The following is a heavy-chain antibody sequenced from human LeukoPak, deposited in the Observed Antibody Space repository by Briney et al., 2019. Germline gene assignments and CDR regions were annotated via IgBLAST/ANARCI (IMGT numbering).Heavy chain of an antibody. CDR2: IRYDGSNK. V-gene: IGHV3-30*02. CDR1: GFTFSSYG. J-gene: IGHJ4*02. CDR3: ARLLEAYDYVWGSYGFDS. D-gene: IGHD3-16*01. Sequence: TGGSLRLSCAASGFTFSSYGMHWVRQAPGKGLEWVAFIRYDGSNKYYADSVKGRFTISRDNAKNSLYLQMNGLRAEDTAVFYCARLLEAYDYVWGSYGFDSWGQGTLVTASS.